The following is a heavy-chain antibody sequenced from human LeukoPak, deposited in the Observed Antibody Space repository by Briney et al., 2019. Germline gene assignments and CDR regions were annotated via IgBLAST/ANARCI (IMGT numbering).Heavy chain of an antibody. CDR1: GFSFSSRW. CDR2: INGDATST. Sequence: GGSLRLSCAASGFSFSSRWMYWVRQAPGKGLVLVSCINGDATSTTYGDSVKGRFTISRDNAKNTLYLHMNSLRGEDTAVYYCASGYSYGYYYLDFWGQGTLVTVSS. V-gene: IGHV3-74*01. J-gene: IGHJ4*02. CDR3: ASGYSYGYYYLDF. D-gene: IGHD5-18*01.